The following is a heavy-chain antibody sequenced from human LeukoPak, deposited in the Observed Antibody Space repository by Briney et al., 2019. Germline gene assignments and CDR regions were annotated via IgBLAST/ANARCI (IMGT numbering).Heavy chain of an antibody. D-gene: IGHD2-15*01. CDR3: AKNGDRGAYCTGGTCYPCFYYYMDV. V-gene: IGHV3-23*01. CDR1: GITFSSYG. CDR2: ISSTGGTT. Sequence: GGSLRLSCAASGITFSSYGMSWVRQAPGKGLEWVSSISSTGGTTYYADSVKGRFTISRDNSKNTLYLQMNSLRAEDTAIYYCAKNGDRGAYCTGGTCYPCFYYYMDVWGKGTTVTI. J-gene: IGHJ6*03.